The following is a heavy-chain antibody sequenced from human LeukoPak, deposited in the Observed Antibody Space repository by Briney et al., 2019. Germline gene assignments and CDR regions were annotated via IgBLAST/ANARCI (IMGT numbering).Heavy chain of an antibody. Sequence: PSETLSLTCAVYGGSFSGYYWSWIRQPPGKGLEWIGEINHSGSTNYNPSLKSRVTISVDTSKNQFSLKLSSVTAADTAVYYCVTHDYGDYGDDYWGQGTLVTVSS. V-gene: IGHV4-34*01. J-gene: IGHJ4*02. CDR3: VTHDYGDYGDDY. CDR2: INHSGST. CDR1: GGSFSGYY. D-gene: IGHD4-17*01.